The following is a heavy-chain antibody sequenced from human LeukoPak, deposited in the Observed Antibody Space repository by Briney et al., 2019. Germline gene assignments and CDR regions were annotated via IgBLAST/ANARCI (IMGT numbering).Heavy chain of an antibody. CDR1: GGSISMGDYY. CDR2: IYYSAST. D-gene: IGHD6-13*01. V-gene: IGHV4-30-4*01. Sequence: SETLSLTCTVSGGSISMGDYYWSWIRQPPGKGLVWIGYIYYSASTHYNPSLKSRIIISVDTSKNQFSLKLSSVTAADTAVYYCARESASPGKDWFDPWGQGTLVTVSS. CDR3: ARESASPGKDWFDP. J-gene: IGHJ5*02.